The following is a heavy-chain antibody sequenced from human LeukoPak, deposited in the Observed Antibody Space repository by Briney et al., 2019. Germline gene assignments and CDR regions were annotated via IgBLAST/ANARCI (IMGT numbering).Heavy chain of an antibody. CDR3: AGGYRVRATINY. D-gene: IGHD1-26*01. V-gene: IGHV3-74*01. Sequence: GGSLRLSGAASGFTFNNYCMHWVRQAPGKGLVWISRINSDGSYINYADSVKGRFTSSRDTATNTMYLPMNSLSAADTAVYYCAGGYRVRATINYWGQGTLVTVSS. CDR2: INSDGSYI. J-gene: IGHJ4*02. CDR1: GFTFNNYC.